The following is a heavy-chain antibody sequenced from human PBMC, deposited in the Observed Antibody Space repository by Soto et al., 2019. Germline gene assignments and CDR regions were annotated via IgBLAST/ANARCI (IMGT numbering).Heavy chain of an antibody. Sequence: SDTLSLTCAVYGGSFSGYSWTWILQPRARGLEWIGDIYYGGGTNYNPSLKSRVPLSVDTSKIQFSLKLSSVTAADTAVYYCVSQYYYDSSGSQTFDYWGQGTQVTVSS. D-gene: IGHD3-22*01. CDR1: GGSFSGYS. CDR2: IYYGGGT. J-gene: IGHJ4*02. V-gene: IGHV4-34*01. CDR3: VSQYYYDSSGSQTFDY.